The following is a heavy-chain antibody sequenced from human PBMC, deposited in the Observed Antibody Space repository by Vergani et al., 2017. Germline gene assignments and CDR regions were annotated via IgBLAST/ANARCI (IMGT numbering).Heavy chain of an antibody. V-gene: IGHV3-13*01. CDR3: ARGTYYDILTLDY. D-gene: IGHD3-9*01. CDR1: GFTFSSYD. CDR2: IGTAGDT. J-gene: IGHJ4*02. Sequence: EVQLLESGGGLVQPGGSLRLSCAASGFTFSSYDMHWVRQATGKGLEWVSAIGTAGDTYYPGSVKGRFTISRENAKNSLYLQMNSLRAGDTAVYYCARGTYYDILTLDYWGQGTLVTVSS.